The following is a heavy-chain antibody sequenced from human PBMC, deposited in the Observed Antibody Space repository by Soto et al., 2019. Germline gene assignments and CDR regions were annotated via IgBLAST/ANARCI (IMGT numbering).Heavy chain of an antibody. CDR3: AKRQGIGAADKNFDF. CDR2: ISAGGNLI. Sequence: GGSLRLSGAASGFIFSNHSMSWVRQVPGKGLEWVSGISAGGNLIYYADSVRGRFTMSRDNSKNMLYLQMSSLRAEGTAVYFCAKRQGIGAADKNFDFWGQGARVTVSS. CDR1: GFIFSNHS. J-gene: IGHJ4*02. D-gene: IGHD6-13*01. V-gene: IGHV3-23*01.